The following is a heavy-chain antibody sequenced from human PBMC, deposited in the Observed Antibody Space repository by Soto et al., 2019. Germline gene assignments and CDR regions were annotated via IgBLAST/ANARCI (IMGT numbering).Heavy chain of an antibody. J-gene: IGHJ4*02. CDR2: VNPGGYST. CDR3: AKDLRAGSGYDFDY. V-gene: IGHV3-23*01. D-gene: IGHD5-12*01. CDR1: GFTFTSYS. Sequence: VQLLQSGGGLVQPGGSLRLSCAASGFTFTSYSMTCVRQTPGKGLEWVAAVNPGGYSTYYADSVKGRFTISRDNSNKTLYLQMNSLRAEDTAVYYCAKDLRAGSGYDFDYRDQGTLVTVSS.